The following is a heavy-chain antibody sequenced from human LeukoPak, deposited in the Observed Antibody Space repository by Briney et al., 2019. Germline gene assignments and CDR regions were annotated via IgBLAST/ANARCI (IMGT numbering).Heavy chain of an antibody. CDR2: IYYSGST. Sequence: SETLSLTCTVSGGSMSSYYWSWIRQPPGKGLEWIGYIYYSGSTNYNPSLKSRVTISVDTSKNQFSLKLSSVTAADTAVYYCARRPPRAATGSYYSYGMDVWGQGTTVTVSS. D-gene: IGHD6-13*01. J-gene: IGHJ6*02. V-gene: IGHV4-59*08. CDR3: ARRPPRAATGSYYSYGMDV. CDR1: GGSMSSYY.